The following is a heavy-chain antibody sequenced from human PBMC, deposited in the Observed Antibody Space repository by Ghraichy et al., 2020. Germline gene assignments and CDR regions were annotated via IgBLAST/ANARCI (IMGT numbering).Heavy chain of an antibody. V-gene: IGHV1-69*13. CDR3: ARGPIEIKDNYYYMDV. CDR2: IIPIFGTA. D-gene: IGHD5-24*01. J-gene: IGHJ6*03. Sequence: SVKVSCKASGGTFSSYAISWVRQAPGQGLEWMGGIIPIFGTANYAQKFQGRVTITADESTSTAYMELSSLRSEDTAVYYCARGPIEIKDNYYYMDVWGKGTTVTVSS. CDR1: GGTFSSYA.